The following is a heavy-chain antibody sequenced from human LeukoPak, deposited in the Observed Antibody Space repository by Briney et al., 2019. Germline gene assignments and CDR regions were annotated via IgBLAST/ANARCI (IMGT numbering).Heavy chain of an antibody. J-gene: IGHJ3*02. CDR1: RGTFSSYA. Sequence: GASVKVSCKASRGTFSSYAISWVRPAPGQGLEWMGWINPNSGGTNYAQKFQGRVTMTRDTPITTAYMEMSRLRSDDTAVYYCAREWVGTGAFDIWGQGTMVTVSS. CDR3: AREWVGTGAFDI. CDR2: INPNSGGT. V-gene: IGHV1-2*02. D-gene: IGHD2-21*02.